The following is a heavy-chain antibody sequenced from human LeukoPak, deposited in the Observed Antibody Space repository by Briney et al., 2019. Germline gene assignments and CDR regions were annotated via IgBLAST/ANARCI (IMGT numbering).Heavy chain of an antibody. D-gene: IGHD3-3*01. CDR2: IYYSGST. J-gene: IGHJ3*02. CDR3: TRTRTTPTFGVVTDPYDAPDT. CDR1: GGSISSSSYY. Sequence: SETLSLTCTVSGGSISSSSYYWGWIRQPPGKGLEWIGSIYYSGSTYYNPSLKSRVTISVDTSKNQFSLKLSSVTAADTAVYYCTRTRTTPTFGVVTDPYDAPDTWGRGAMVIVSS. V-gene: IGHV4-39*01.